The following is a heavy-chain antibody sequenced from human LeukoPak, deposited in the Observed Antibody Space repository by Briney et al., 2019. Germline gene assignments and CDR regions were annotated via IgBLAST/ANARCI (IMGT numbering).Heavy chain of an antibody. Sequence: TGGSLRLSCAASGFTFSSYGMHWVRQAPGKGLEWVAVIWYDGSNKYYADSVKGRFTISRDNSKNTLYLQMNSLRAEDTAVYYCARDGGIQLWLYYYGMDVWGQGTTVTVSS. CDR1: GFTFSSYG. V-gene: IGHV3-33*08. CDR3: ARDGGIQLWLYYYGMDV. D-gene: IGHD5-18*01. J-gene: IGHJ6*02. CDR2: IWYDGSNK.